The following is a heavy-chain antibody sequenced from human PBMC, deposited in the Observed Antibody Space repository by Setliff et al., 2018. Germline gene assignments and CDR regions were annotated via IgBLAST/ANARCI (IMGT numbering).Heavy chain of an antibody. D-gene: IGHD5-18*01. CDR3: AKDVGDGYGVDAYASGVFDI. CDR1: GYSINNAYY. V-gene: IGHV4-38-2*02. J-gene: IGHJ3*02. CDR2: IFHTGRS. Sequence: SETLSLTCAVSGYSINNAYYWGWIRPTPGKGLEWIGSIFHTGRSYYNPSLKSRVTMSVDTSQSQFSLKLSSVTAADTAVYYCAKDVGDGYGVDAYASGVFDIWGQGTLVTVSS.